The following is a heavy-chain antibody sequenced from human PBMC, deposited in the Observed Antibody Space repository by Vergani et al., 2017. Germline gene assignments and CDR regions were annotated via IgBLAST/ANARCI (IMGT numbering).Heavy chain of an antibody. CDR3: ARDHLDYDFWSGYYFDPPLGY. CDR2: ISWNSGSI. V-gene: IGHV3-9*01. CDR1: GFTFDDYA. D-gene: IGHD3-3*01. Sequence: EVQLVESGGGLVQPGRSLRLSCAASGFTFDDYAMHWVRQAPGKGLEWVSGISWNSGSIGYADPVKGRFTISRDKDKNSLYLQIKSLRAEDTAVYYCARDHLDYDFWSGYYFDPPLGYWGQGTLVTVSS. J-gene: IGHJ4*02.